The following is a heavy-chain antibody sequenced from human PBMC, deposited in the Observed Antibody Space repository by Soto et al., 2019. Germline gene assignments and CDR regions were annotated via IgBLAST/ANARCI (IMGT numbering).Heavy chain of an antibody. Sequence: QVQLVQSGAEVKKPGASVKVSCKASGYTFTSYAMHWVRQAPGQRLEWMGWINAGNGNTKYSQKFQGRVTITRDTSASTAYMELISLRSEDTAVYYCARGDIVVVPAAVDYWGQGTLVTVSS. CDR3: ARGDIVVVPAAVDY. CDR2: INAGNGNT. D-gene: IGHD2-2*01. J-gene: IGHJ4*02. V-gene: IGHV1-3*01. CDR1: GYTFTSYA.